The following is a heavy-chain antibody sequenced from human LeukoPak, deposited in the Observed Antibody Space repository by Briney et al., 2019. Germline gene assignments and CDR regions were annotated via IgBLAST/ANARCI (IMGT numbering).Heavy chain of an antibody. CDR3: ARVAGRMVRGLYYFDY. CDR2: MNPNSGNT. D-gene: IGHD3-10*01. CDR1: GYTFTSYD. V-gene: IGHV1-8*01. Sequence: GASVKVSCKASGYTFTSYDINWARQATGQGLEWMGRMNPNSGNTGYAQKFQGRVTMTRNTSISTAYMELSSLRSEDTAVYYCARVAGRMVRGLYYFDYWGQGTLVTVSS. J-gene: IGHJ4*02.